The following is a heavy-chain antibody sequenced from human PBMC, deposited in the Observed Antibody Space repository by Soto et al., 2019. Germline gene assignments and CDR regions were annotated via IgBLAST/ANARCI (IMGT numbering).Heavy chain of an antibody. V-gene: IGHV1-69*12. CDR3: AREGGGIVLVPAAMGPLGMDV. CDR1: GGTFSSYA. D-gene: IGHD2-2*01. J-gene: IGHJ6*02. CDR2: IIPIFGTA. Sequence: QVQLVQSGAEVKKPGSSVKVSCKASGGTFSSYAISWVRQAPGQGLEWMGGIIPIFGTANYAQKFQGRVTITADESTSTDYMELSSLRSEDTAVYYCAREGGGIVLVPAAMGPLGMDVWGQGTTVTVSS.